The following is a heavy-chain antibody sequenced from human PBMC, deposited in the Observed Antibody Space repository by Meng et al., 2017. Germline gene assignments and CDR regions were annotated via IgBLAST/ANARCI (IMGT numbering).Heavy chain of an antibody. CDR1: GSTFSSYA. D-gene: IGHD2-15*01. V-gene: IGHV3-64*01. Sequence: GESLKISCAASGSTFSSYAMHWVRQAPGKGLEYVSAISSNGGSTYYANSVKGRFTISRDNSKNTLYLQMGILGAENMAVYYCAGYACSGGSCYADYWGQGTLVTVSS. CDR3: AGYACSGGSCYADY. J-gene: IGHJ4*02. CDR2: ISSNGGST.